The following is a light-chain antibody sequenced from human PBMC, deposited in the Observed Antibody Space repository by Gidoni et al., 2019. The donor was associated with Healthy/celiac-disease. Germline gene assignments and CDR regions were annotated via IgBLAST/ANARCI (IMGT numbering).Light chain of an antibody. V-gene: IGKV3-11*01. CDR3: QQRSNWPIT. J-gene: IGKJ5*01. CDR1: QSVSSY. Sequence: EIVLTQSQATLSLSPGERATLSCRASQSVSSYLAWYQQKPGQAPRLLIYDASNRATGIPDRFSGSGSGTDFTLTISSLEPEDFAVYYCQQRSNWPITFGQETRLEIK. CDR2: DAS.